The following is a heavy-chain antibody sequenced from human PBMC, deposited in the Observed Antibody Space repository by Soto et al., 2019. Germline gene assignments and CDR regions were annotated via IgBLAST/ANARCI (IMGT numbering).Heavy chain of an antibody. CDR1: GYTFTSYY. V-gene: IGHV1-46*01. J-gene: IGHJ4*02. CDR3: ARGGKTYDSSVYYQNFDF. Sequence: ASVKVSCKASGYTFTSYYMHWVRQAPGQGLEWMGIINPSGGSTGYAQKFQGRVTMTRDTSTSTVYMELSSLRSEDTAVYYCARGGKTYDSSVYYQNFDFRGQGTPVTVSS. D-gene: IGHD3-22*01. CDR2: INPSGGST.